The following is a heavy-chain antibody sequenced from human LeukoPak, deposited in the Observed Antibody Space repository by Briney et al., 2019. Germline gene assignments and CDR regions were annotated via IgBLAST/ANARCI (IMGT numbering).Heavy chain of an antibody. J-gene: IGHJ5*02. V-gene: IGHV1-46*01. CDR1: GYTFTSYY. D-gene: IGHD1-26*01. CDR3: ARWALGGWFDP. CDR2: INPSGGST. Sequence: ASVKVSCKASGYTFTSYYMHWVRQAPGQGLEWMGIINPSGGSTSYAQKFQGRVTMTRDMSTSTVYMELSSLRSEDTAVYYCARWALGGWFDPWGQGTLVTVSS.